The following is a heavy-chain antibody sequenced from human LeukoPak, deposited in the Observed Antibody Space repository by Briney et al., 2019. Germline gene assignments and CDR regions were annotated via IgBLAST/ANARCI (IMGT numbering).Heavy chain of an antibody. D-gene: IGHD3-22*01. Sequence: SSGTLSLTCTVSGGSISSYYWSWIRQPPGKGLEWIGYIYYSGSTNYNPPPKSRVTISVDTSKNQFSLKLSSVTAADTAVYYCARTYDSSGYYSGQNWFDPWGQGTLVTVSS. CDR1: GGSISSYY. V-gene: IGHV4-59*08. CDR3: ARTYDSSGYYSGQNWFDP. J-gene: IGHJ5*02. CDR2: IYYSGST.